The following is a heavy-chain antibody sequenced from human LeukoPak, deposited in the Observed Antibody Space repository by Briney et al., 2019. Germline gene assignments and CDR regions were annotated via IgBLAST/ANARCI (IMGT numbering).Heavy chain of an antibody. J-gene: IGHJ3*02. Sequence: GGSLRLSCAASGFTFSSYAMHWVRQAPGKGLEWVAVISYDGSNKYYADSVKGRFTISRDNAKNSLYLQMNSLRAEDTAVYYCAREGGLQWWGAFDIWGQGTMVTVSS. CDR3: AREGGLQWWGAFDI. CDR2: ISYDGSNK. D-gene: IGHD4-23*01. V-gene: IGHV3-30*04. CDR1: GFTFSSYA.